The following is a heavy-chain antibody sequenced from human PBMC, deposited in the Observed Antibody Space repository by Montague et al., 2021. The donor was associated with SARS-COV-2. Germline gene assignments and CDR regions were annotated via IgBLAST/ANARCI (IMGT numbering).Heavy chain of an antibody. D-gene: IGHD3-16*01. Sequence: SETLSLTYAVSGGSFTDYYWSWFRQSPGKGLEWIGQINHSGSTNYNPSLESRVAMSVDTSKNQFSLKLRSMTAADTAVYYCARGGGNVWGQGTTVTVSS. CDR1: GGSFTDYY. CDR2: INHSGST. J-gene: IGHJ6*02. CDR3: ARGGGNV. V-gene: IGHV4-34*01.